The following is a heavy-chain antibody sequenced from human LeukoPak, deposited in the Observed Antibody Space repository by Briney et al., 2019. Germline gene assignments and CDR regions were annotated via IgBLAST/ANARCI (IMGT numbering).Heavy chain of an antibody. Sequence: ASVKVSCKASGYTFTGYFIQWMRQAPGQGLEWMGRINPDTGGTNYAQKFQGRVTMTRDTSISTVYLDLNSLTSDDTAVYYCARDKWDLLPVYWGQGTLVTVSS. J-gene: IGHJ4*02. CDR3: ARDKWDLLPVY. V-gene: IGHV1-2*06. CDR1: GYTFTGYF. CDR2: INPDTGGT. D-gene: IGHD1-26*01.